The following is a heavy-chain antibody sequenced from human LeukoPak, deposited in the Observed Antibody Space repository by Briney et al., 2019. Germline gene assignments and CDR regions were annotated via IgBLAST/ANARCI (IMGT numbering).Heavy chain of an antibody. CDR2: ISYDGSDK. D-gene: IGHD3-22*01. V-gene: IGHV3-30-3*01. CDR3: AREGSRGYYPY. J-gene: IGHJ4*02. Sequence: GRSLRLSCAAPGSTFSGYPTHWVRQTPGKGLEWVAVISYDGSDKHYADPVKGRFTISRDNSKNTVYLQMNSLRAEDTAVYYCAREGSRGYYPYWGQGILVTVSS. CDR1: GSTFSGYP.